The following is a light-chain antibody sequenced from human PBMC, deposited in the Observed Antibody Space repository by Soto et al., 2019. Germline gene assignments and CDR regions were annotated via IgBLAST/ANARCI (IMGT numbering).Light chain of an antibody. CDR3: QQYNSYST. CDR2: KAS. Sequence: DIQMTQSPSTLSASVGDRVSITCRASQTISNWLAWYQQKPGKAPKLLIYKASSLESVVPSRFSGSGSGTEFTLTISNLQPDDFETYYCQQYNSYSTFGPGTKVDIK. CDR1: QTISNW. J-gene: IGKJ3*01. V-gene: IGKV1-5*03.